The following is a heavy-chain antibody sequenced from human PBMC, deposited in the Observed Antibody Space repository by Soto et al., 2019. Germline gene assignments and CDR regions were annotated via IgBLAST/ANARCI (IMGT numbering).Heavy chain of an antibody. CDR1: GFTFSSYA. D-gene: IGHD3-9*01. CDR3: AKDRAITIFWGLDYYGMDV. V-gene: IGHV3-23*01. CDR2: ISGSGGST. J-gene: IGHJ6*02. Sequence: PGGSLRLSCAASGFTFSSYAMSWVRQAPGKGLEWVSAISGSGGSTYYADSVKGRFTISRDNSKNTLYLQMNSLRAEDTAVYYCAKDRAITIFWGLDYYGMDVWGQGTTVTVSS.